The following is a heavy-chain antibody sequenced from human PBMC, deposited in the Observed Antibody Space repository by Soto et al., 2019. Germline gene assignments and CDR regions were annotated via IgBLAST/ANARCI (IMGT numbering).Heavy chain of an antibody. CDR2: IDPSDSYP. J-gene: IGHJ5*02. CDR3: ARHRSGSYYSVWFDP. CDR1: RYNFTSYW. V-gene: IGHV5-10-1*01. Sequence: EVQLVQSGAEVKKPGESLRISCKGSRYNFTSYWISWVRQKPGTGLEWMGMIDPSDSYPTYSPSFQGQVTMSADKSISTAYLQLGSLKASDSAMYYCARHRSGSYYSVWFDPWGQGTLVTVSS. D-gene: IGHD3-10*01.